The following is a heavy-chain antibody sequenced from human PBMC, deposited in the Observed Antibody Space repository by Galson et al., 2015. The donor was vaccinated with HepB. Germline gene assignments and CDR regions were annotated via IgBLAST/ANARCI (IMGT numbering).Heavy chain of an antibody. CDR3: LHDSDGPDY. CDR2: INPDGTNV. CDR1: GFTFSSYS. D-gene: IGHD3-22*01. Sequence: LRLSCAASGFTFSSYSMHWVRQPPGGGPAWVSHINPDGTNVRYADSVKGRFTISRDNAKNTLYLQMNSLRDEDTAVYYCLHDSDGPDYWGQGTMVTVSS. J-gene: IGHJ4*02. V-gene: IGHV3-74*01.